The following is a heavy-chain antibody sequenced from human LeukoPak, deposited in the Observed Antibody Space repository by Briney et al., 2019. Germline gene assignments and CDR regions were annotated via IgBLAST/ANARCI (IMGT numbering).Heavy chain of an antibody. CDR2: IYPGYSEA. Sequence: GESLKISCNSSGYSFPNYWIGWVRQKPGKGLEWMGIIYPGYSEALYSPSFQGQVNIAVDRSISAAYLEWASLTAPDTAIYYCAGGRDSYTGDYWGEGTLVSVSS. CDR3: AGGRDSYTGDY. CDR1: GYSFPNYW. V-gene: IGHV5-51*01. J-gene: IGHJ4*02. D-gene: IGHD3-16*01.